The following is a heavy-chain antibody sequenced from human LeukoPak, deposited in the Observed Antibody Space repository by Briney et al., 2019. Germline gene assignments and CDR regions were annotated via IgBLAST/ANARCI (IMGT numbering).Heavy chain of an antibody. CDR2: IIPIFGTA. V-gene: IGHV1-69*13. CDR1: GGTFSSYA. J-gene: IGHJ4*02. D-gene: IGHD4-11*01. CDR3: ARHSYSNYARY. Sequence: ASVKISCRASGGTFSSYAISWVRQAPGQGLEWMGGIIPIFGTANYAQKFQGRVTITADESTSTAYMELSSLRSEDTAVYYCARHSYSNYARYWGQGTLVTVSS.